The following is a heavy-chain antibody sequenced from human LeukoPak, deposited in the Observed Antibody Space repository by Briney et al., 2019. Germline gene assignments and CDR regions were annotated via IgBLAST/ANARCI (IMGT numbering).Heavy chain of an antibody. J-gene: IGHJ4*02. V-gene: IGHV5-51*01. Sequence: GESLKISCKGSGFSFTTYWIGWVRQMPGKGLGWMGIIYAGDSDTKYSPSFQGLVTISVDESTNTAYLQWSSLKASDTAMYYCVTSGYDLGVFDYWGQGTPVTVSS. CDR2: IYAGDSDT. CDR3: VTSGYDLGVFDY. D-gene: IGHD5-12*01. CDR1: GFSFTTYW.